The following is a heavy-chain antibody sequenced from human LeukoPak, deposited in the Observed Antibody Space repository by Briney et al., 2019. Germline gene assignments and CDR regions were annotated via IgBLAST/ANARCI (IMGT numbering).Heavy chain of an antibody. J-gene: IGHJ4*02. D-gene: IGHD3-9*01. CDR1: GFTFSSYA. CDR2: ISGSGGST. V-gene: IGHV3-23*01. CDR3: AKALRYILTELSFY. Sequence: GASLRLSCAASGFTFSSYAMSWVRQAPGKGLEWVSAISGSGGSTYYADSVKGRFTISRDNSKNTLYLQMNSLRAEDTAVYYCAKALRYILTELSFYWGQGTLVTVSS.